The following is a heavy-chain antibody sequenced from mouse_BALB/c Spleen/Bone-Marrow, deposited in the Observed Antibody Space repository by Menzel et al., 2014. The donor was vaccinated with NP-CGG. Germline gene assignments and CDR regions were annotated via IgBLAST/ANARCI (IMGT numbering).Heavy chain of an antibody. Sequence: EVKVEESGGGLVQPGGSRKLSCAASGFTFSSFGMHWVRPAPEKGLEWVAYISSGSSTIYYSDTVKGRFTISRDNPKNTLFLQMTSLRSEDTAMYYCARGGNFAWFAYWGQGTLVTVSA. J-gene: IGHJ3*01. CDR3: ARGGNFAWFAY. CDR1: GFTFSSFG. D-gene: IGHD2-1*01. V-gene: IGHV5-17*02. CDR2: ISSGSSTI.